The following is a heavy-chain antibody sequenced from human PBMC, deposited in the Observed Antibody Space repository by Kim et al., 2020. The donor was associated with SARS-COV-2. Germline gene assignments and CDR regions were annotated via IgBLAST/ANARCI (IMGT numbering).Heavy chain of an antibody. CDR2: MNDIGSS. CDR3: ARHPDYFGSGSFFDY. D-gene: IGHD3-10*01. J-gene: IGHJ4*02. V-gene: IGHV4-59*08. CDR1: GDSMRSYY. Sequence: SETLSLTCTVSGDSMRSYYWSWIRQPPGKGLEWIGYMNDIGSSNYNPSLKSRVSISVDTSKRQISLNLTSVTAADTAVYYCARHPDYFGSGSFFDYWGQGPQVTVSS.